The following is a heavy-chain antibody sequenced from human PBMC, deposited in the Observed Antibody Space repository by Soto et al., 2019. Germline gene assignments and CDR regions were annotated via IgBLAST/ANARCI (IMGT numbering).Heavy chain of an antibody. CDR3: AREDLGYCSGGSCYADNWFDP. Sequence: QVQLVQSGAEVKKPGASVKVSCKASGYTFTGYYMHWVRQAPGQGLEWMGWINPNSGGTNYAQKFQGWVTMTRDTSISTAYMELSRLRSDDTAVYYCAREDLGYCSGGSCYADNWFDPWGQGTLVTVSS. D-gene: IGHD2-15*01. V-gene: IGHV1-2*04. CDR1: GYTFTGYY. CDR2: INPNSGGT. J-gene: IGHJ5*02.